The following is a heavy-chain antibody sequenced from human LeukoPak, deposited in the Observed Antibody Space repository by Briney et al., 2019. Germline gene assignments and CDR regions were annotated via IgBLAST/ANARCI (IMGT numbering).Heavy chain of an antibody. CDR2: IYTSGST. Sequence: SETLSLTCTVSGGSISSYYWSRIRQPAGKGLEWIGRIYTSGSTNYNPSLKSRVTMSVDTSKNQFSLKLSSVTAADTAVYYCASTHSSGWSYSLDYWGQGTLVTVSS. V-gene: IGHV4-4*07. D-gene: IGHD6-19*01. CDR3: ASTHSSGWSYSLDY. J-gene: IGHJ4*02. CDR1: GGSISSYY.